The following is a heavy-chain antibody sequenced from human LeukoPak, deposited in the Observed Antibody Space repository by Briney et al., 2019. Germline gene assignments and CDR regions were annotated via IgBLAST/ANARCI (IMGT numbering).Heavy chain of an antibody. Sequence: GRSLRLSCAASGLTFSSYGMHWVRQAPGKGLEYVSTISGNGGNTYFADSVKGRFTISRDNSKNTLYLQMNSLRAEDTAVYYCASLSAVAGTSVVDYWGQGTLVTVSS. CDR1: GLTFSSYG. J-gene: IGHJ4*02. CDR3: ASLSAVAGTSVVDY. CDR2: ISGNGGNT. D-gene: IGHD6-19*01. V-gene: IGHV3-64*04.